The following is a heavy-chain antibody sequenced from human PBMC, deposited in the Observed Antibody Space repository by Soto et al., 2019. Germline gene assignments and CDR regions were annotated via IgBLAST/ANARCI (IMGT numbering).Heavy chain of an antibody. CDR3: ARVAPTPDIVVVPAAQFDP. CDR1: GGSVSSGSYY. V-gene: IGHV4-61*01. J-gene: IGHJ5*02. D-gene: IGHD2-2*01. Sequence: PSDTLSLTCTVSGGSVSSGSYYWSWIRQPPGKGLEWIGYIYYSGSTNYNPSLKSRVTISVDTSKNQFSLKLSSVTAADTAVYYCARVAPTPDIVVVPAAQFDPWGQGTLVTVSS. CDR2: IYYSGST.